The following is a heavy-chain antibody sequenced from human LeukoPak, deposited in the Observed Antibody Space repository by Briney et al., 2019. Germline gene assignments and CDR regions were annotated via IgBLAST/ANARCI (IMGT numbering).Heavy chain of an antibody. CDR2: ISYDGSNK. V-gene: IGHV3-30-3*01. CDR3: ARGPYGMDV. Sequence: GGSLRLSCAASGFTFSSYAMHWARQAPGKGLEWVAVISYDGSNKYYADSVKGRFTISRDNSKNTLYLQMNSLRAEDTAVYYCARGPYGMDVWGQGTTVTVSS. J-gene: IGHJ6*02. CDR1: GFTFSSYA.